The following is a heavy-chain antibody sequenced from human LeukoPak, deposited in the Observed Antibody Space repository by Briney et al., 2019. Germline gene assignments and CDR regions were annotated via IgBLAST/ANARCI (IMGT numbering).Heavy chain of an antibody. V-gene: IGHV1-46*01. CDR2: INPSGGST. J-gene: IGHJ6*02. CDR3: ARANYYGSGYYYGMDV. CDR1: GYTFTSYY. D-gene: IGHD3-10*01. Sequence: ASVKVSCKASGYTFTSYYMHWVRQAPGQGLAWMGIINPSGGSTSYAQKFQGRVTMTRDTSTSTVYMELSSLRSEDTAVYYCARANYYGSGYYYGMDVWGQGTTVTVSS.